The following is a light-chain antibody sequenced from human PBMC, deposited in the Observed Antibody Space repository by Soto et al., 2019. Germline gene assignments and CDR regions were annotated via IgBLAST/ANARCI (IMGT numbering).Light chain of an antibody. CDR3: QQRSNWPRRYT. Sequence: EIVLTQSPATLSLSPGERATLSCRASQSVSSYLAWYQQKPGQAPRLLIYDASNRATGIPARFSGSGSGTDFTLTISSLGPEDFAVYYCQQRSNWPRRYTFGQGTKLEIK. V-gene: IGKV3-11*01. J-gene: IGKJ2*01. CDR1: QSVSSY. CDR2: DAS.